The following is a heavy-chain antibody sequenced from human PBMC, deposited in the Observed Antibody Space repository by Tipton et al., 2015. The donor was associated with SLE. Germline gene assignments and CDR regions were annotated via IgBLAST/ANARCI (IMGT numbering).Heavy chain of an antibody. V-gene: IGHV4-39*02. Sequence: TLSLTCTVSGASISSSSYHWGWIRQPPGKGLEWIGSIYYSGSTSYSPSLKSRISISGDTSKNHFSLRLSSVTAADTAVYYCARRSRGSSTSNYYYHYMDVWGKGTTVTVS. J-gene: IGHJ6*03. CDR2: IYYSGST. CDR3: ARRSRGSSTSNYYYHYMDV. D-gene: IGHD2-2*01. CDR1: GASISSSSYH.